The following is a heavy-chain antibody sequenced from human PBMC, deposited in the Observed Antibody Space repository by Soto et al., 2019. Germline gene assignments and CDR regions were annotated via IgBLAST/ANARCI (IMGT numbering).Heavy chain of an antibody. CDR1: GFTFSDYG. Sequence: VQLVESGGGVVQPGKSLTLSCAASGFTFSDYGMHWVRQAPGKGLEWVAVIWYDGSGKNYEDSVKGRFTISRDNSKNTLYLQMKSLTADDRAIYYRAAAGLVAATRYGYLQHWGQGNLVAVSS. V-gene: IGHV3-33*01. CDR3: AAAGLVAATRYGYLQH. CDR2: IWYDGSGK. J-gene: IGHJ1*01. D-gene: IGHD2-15*01.